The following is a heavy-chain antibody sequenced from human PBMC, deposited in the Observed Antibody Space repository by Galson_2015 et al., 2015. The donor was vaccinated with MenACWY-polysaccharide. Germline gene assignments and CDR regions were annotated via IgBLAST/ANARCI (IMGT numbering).Heavy chain of an antibody. J-gene: IGHJ4*02. CDR1: GFTFPKYA. V-gene: IGHV3-23*01. D-gene: IGHD6-6*01. CDR3: AKRGDSSWSNFDY. CDR2: ISTGGGTT. Sequence: SLRLSCAASGFTFPKYAMNWVRQAPGKGLEWVSTISTGGGTTYFVDSVKGRFTISRDNSKNTLHLQMNSLRAEDTAVYYCAKRGDSSWSNFDYWCQGSLAPVSS.